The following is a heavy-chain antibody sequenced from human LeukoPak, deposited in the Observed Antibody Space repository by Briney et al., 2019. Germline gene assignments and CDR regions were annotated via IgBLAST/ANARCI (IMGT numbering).Heavy chain of an antibody. V-gene: IGHV3-30*14. CDR3: AGHRGYSYDPMEDY. J-gene: IGHJ4*02. D-gene: IGHD5-18*01. Sequence: GGSLRLSCAASGFTFSSYAMHWVRQAPGKGLEWVAVISYDGSNKYYADSVKGRFTISRDNSKNTLYLQMNSLRAEDTAVYYCAGHRGYSYDPMEDYWGQGTLVTVSS. CDR2: ISYDGSNK. CDR1: GFTFSSYA.